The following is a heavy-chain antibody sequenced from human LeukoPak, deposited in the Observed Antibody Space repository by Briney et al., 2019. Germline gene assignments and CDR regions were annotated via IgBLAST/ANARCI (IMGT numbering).Heavy chain of an antibody. J-gene: IGHJ4*02. V-gene: IGHV3-53*01. CDR1: GFTVNNNY. Sequence: GGSLRLSCAASGFTVNNNYMSWVRQAPGKGLEWVSVIYSGDITYYADPVKGRFTISRDNSKNTLYLQMNSLRAEDTAVYYCARGSGYNYGFPDYWGQGTLVTVSS. CDR3: ARGSGYNYGFPDY. CDR2: IYSGDIT. D-gene: IGHD5-18*01.